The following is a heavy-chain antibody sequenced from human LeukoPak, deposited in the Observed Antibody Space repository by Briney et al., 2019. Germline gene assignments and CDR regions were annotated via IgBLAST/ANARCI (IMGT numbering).Heavy chain of an antibody. D-gene: IGHD5-24*01. CDR1: GFTFSSYS. J-gene: IGHJ3*02. V-gene: IGHV3-21*01. CDR2: ISSSSSYI. CDR3: ARGARGLLSAFDI. Sequence: GGSLSLSCAASGFTFSSYSMNWVRQAPGKGLEWVSSISSSSSYIYYADSVKGRFTISRDNAKNSLYLQMNSLRAEDTAVYYCARGARGLLSAFDIWGQGTMVTVSS.